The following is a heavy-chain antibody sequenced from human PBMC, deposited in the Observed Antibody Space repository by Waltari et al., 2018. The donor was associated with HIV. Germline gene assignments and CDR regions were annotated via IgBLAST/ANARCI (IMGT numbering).Heavy chain of an antibody. J-gene: IGHJ4*02. V-gene: IGHV4-59*01. Sequence: QVQLQESGPGLVKPSETLSLTCTVSGGSISSYYWSWIRQPPGKGLEWIGYIYYSGSTNYHPSRKSRVTVSVDTSKNQFSLKLSSVTAADTAVYYCASGVGYDSSGYYYDYWGQGTLVTVSS. CDR3: ASGVGYDSSGYYYDY. CDR2: IYYSGST. D-gene: IGHD3-22*01. CDR1: GGSISSYY.